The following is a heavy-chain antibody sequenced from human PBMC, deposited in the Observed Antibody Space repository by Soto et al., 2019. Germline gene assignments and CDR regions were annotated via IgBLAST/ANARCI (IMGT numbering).Heavy chain of an antibody. V-gene: IGHV1-18*01. J-gene: IGHJ5*02. CDR3: ARDLGHSYANEDWFDP. CDR2: ISAYNGNT. D-gene: IGHD5-18*01. CDR1: GYTFTSYG. Sequence: EASVKVSCKASGYTFTSYGISWVRQAPGQGLEWMGWISAYNGNTNYAQKLQGRVTMTTDTSTSTAYMELRSLRSDDTAVYYCARDLGHSYANEDWFDPRGQGTLVTVSS.